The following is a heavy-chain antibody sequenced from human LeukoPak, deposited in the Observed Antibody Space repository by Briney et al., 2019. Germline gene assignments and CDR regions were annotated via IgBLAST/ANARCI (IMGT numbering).Heavy chain of an antibody. CDR3: ARVSGRDVYSFLDY. J-gene: IGHJ4*02. V-gene: IGHV3-30*04. Sequence: GRSLRLSCAASGFTFSSYAMHWVRQAPGKGLEWVAVISYDGSNKYYADSVKGRFTISRDNAKNSLYLQMNSLRAEDTAVYYCARVSGRDVYSFLDYWGQGTLVTVSS. D-gene: IGHD5-24*01. CDR1: GFTFSSYA. CDR2: ISYDGSNK.